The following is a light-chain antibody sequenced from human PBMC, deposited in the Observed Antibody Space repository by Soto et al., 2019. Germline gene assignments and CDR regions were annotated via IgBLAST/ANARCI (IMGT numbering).Light chain of an antibody. J-gene: IGKJ5*01. Sequence: ETVLTQSPATLSLSPGERATLSCRASQSVDIYLAWYQQKPGQAPRLLIYDASNRATGIPDRFSGSGSGTDFTLTISSLEPEDFALYYCQQRKHWPPLTFGQGTRLEMK. CDR1: QSVDIY. CDR2: DAS. CDR3: QQRKHWPPLT. V-gene: IGKV3-11*01.